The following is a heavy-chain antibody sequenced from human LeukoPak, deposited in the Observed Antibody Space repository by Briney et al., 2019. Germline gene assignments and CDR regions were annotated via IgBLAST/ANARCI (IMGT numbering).Heavy chain of an antibody. D-gene: IGHD5-12*01. CDR3: ARLWLYYYMDV. Sequence: SETLSLTCTVSGGSISSYYWSWIRQPPGKGLEWIGYIYYSGSTNYNPSLKSRVTISVDTSKNQFSLKLSSVTAADTAVYYCARLWLYYYMDVWGKGTTVTISS. V-gene: IGHV4-59*08. CDR1: GGSISSYY. J-gene: IGHJ6*03. CDR2: IYYSGST.